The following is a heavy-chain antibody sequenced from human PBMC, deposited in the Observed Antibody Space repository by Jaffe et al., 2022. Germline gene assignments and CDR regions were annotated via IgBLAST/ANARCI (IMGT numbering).Heavy chain of an antibody. J-gene: IGHJ6*03. Sequence: QVQLVQSGAEVKKPGSSVKVSCKASGGTFSSYAISWVRQAPGQGLEWMGGIIPIFGTANYAQKFQGRVTITADESTSTAYMELSSLRSEDTAVYYCARDLFALQDKFYYYYYMDVWGKGTTVTVSS. CDR3: ARDLFALQDKFYYYYYMDV. CDR1: GGTFSSYA. V-gene: IGHV1-69*01. D-gene: IGHD2-15*01. CDR2: IIPIFGTA.